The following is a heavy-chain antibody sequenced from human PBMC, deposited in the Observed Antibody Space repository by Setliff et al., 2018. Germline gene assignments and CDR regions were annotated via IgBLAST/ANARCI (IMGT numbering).Heavy chain of an antibody. J-gene: IGHJ6*03. CDR2: IHYSGST. V-gene: IGHV4-39*02. CDR1: AGSISSSSYY. D-gene: IGHD6-19*01. CDR3: AREQWLDPPGYYYMDV. Sequence: PSETLSLTCTVSAGSISSSSYYWGWIRQPPGKGLEWIATIHYSGSTYYNPSLKSRVTTSVDTSKNQFSLKLSSVTAADTAVYYCAREQWLDPPGYYYMDVWANGTTVTVSS.